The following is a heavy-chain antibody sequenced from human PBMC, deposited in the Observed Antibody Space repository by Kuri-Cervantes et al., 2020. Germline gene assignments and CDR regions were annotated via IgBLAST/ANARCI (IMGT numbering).Heavy chain of an antibody. J-gene: IGHJ6*02. CDR1: GYTFTSYD. CDR3: ARDRPPAAGRRDLSGGMDI. V-gene: IGHV1-8*01. CDR2: MNPNSGNT. D-gene: IGHD6-13*01. Sequence: ASVKVSCKASGYTFTSYDINWVRQATGQGLEWMGWMNPNSGNTGYAQKFQGRVTMTRDTSTSTVYMELSSLRSEDTAVYYCARDRPPAAGRRDLSGGMDIWGQGTTVTVSS.